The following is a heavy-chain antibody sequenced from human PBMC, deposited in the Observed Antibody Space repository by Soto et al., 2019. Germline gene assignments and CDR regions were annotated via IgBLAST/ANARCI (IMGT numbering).Heavy chain of an antibody. J-gene: IGHJ4*02. CDR2: INGGNGDT. CDR3: ARGPLSLDSAAFR. V-gene: IGHV1-3*01. Sequence: QVQLVQSGAEVKKPGASVRISCRTSGYTFTRYAITWLRHAPGQRLEWMGWINGGNGDTKYSQKFQDRLSITRDTSATTVSLGLSSLTSEDTAIYYCARGPLSLDSAAFRWGQGTLVTVSS. D-gene: IGHD3-22*01. CDR1: GYTFTRYA.